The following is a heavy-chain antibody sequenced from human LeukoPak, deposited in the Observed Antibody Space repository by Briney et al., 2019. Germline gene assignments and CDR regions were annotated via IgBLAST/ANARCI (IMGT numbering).Heavy chain of an antibody. CDR3: ARGGYRGGKNNMDV. J-gene: IGHJ6*03. Sequence: SSDTLSLTCAVYGGSFSGYYWSWIRQPPGKGLEWIGEINHSGSTNYNPSLKSRVTISVDTSKNQFSLKLSSVTAADTAVYYCARGGYRGGKNNMDVGGKGTRVTVPS. V-gene: IGHV4-34*01. D-gene: IGHD1-26*01. CDR1: GGSFSGYY. CDR2: INHSGST.